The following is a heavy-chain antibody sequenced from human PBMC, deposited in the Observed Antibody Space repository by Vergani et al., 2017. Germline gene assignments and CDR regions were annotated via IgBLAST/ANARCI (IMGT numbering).Heavy chain of an antibody. D-gene: IGHD3-22*01. CDR2: IYHSGST. CDR3: AKAGYYDSSGYYSGWFDP. V-gene: IGHV4-30-2*01. CDR1: GGSLSSGGYS. Sequence: QLQLQESGSGLVKPSQTLSLTCAVSGGSLSSGGYSWSWIRQPPGKGLEWIGYIYHSGSTYYNPSLKSRVTISVDRSKNQFSLKLSSVTAADTAIYYCAKAGYYDSSGYYSGWFDPWGQGTLVTVSS. J-gene: IGHJ5*02.